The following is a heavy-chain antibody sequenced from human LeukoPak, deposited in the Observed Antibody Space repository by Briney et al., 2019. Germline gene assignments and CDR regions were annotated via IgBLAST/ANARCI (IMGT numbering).Heavy chain of an antibody. J-gene: IGHJ4*02. Sequence: GESLRLSCAASGFTFSSYWMHWVRQAPGKGLVWVSRITSDGSSTSYADSVEGRFTISRDNAKNTLYLQMNSLRAEDTAVYYCARGTPAKDYWGQGTLVSVSS. CDR2: ITSDGSST. V-gene: IGHV3-74*01. CDR1: GFTFSSYW. CDR3: ARGTPAKDY.